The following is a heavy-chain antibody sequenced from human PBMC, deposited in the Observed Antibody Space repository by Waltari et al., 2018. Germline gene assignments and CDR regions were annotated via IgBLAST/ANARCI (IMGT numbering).Heavy chain of an antibody. J-gene: IGHJ4*02. CDR3: AKDLGITGTLDC. CDR2: IRYDGSNK. D-gene: IGHD1-20*01. Sequence: QVQLVESGGGVVQPGGSLRLSCAASGFTFRSSGMPWVRQAPGKGLEWVAFIRYDGSNKYYADSVKGRFTISRDNSKNTLYLQMNSLRAEDTAVYYCAKDLGITGTLDCWGQGTLVTVSS. CDR1: GFTFRSSG. V-gene: IGHV3-30*02.